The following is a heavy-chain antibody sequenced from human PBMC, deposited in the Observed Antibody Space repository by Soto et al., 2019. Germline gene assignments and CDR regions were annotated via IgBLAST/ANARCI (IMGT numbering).Heavy chain of an antibody. CDR3: ARDSPPVDY. V-gene: IGHV1-18*01. CDR2: ISAYNGNT. Sequence: QVQLVQSGAEVKKPGASVKVSCKASGYTFTSYGISWVRQAPGQGLEWMGWISAYNGNTKNAQKLQGRVTMTTETSKSKDYMAMRSLRSDDPAVYYCARDSPPVDYWGQGTLVTVSS. J-gene: IGHJ4*02. CDR1: GYTFTSYG.